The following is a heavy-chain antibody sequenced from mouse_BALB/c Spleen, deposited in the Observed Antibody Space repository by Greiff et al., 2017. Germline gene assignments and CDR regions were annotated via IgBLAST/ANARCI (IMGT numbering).Heavy chain of an antibody. CDR2: IYPGDGDT. CDR1: GYAFSSSW. Sequence: QVQLQQSGPELVKPGASVKISCKASGYAFSSSWMNWVKQRPGQGLEWIGRIYPGDGDTNYNGKFKGKATLTADKSSSTAYMQLSSLTSVDSAVYFCATDNSLLRLFAYWGQGTLVTVSA. D-gene: IGHD1-2*01. V-gene: IGHV1-82*01. CDR3: ATDNSLLRLFAY. J-gene: IGHJ3*01.